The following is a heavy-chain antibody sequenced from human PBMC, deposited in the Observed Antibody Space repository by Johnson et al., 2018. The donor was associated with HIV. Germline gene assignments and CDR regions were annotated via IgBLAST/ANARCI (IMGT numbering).Heavy chain of an antibody. J-gene: IGHJ3*02. CDR3: ARDRITYYDFWSGSGGAFDI. D-gene: IGHD3-3*01. CDR1: GFTFNKFA. CDR2: ISSSGSTI. Sequence: VQLVESGGGVVQPGRSLTLSCAASGFTFNKFAMHWVRQAPGKGLEWVSYISSSGSTIYYADSVKGRFTISRDNAKNSLYLQMNSLRPEDTAIYYCARDRITYYDFWSGSGGAFDIWGQGTMVTVSS. V-gene: IGHV3-48*03.